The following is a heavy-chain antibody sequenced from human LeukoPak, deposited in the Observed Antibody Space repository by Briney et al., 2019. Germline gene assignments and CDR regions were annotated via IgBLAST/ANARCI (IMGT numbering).Heavy chain of an antibody. CDR2: IYHSGST. CDR3: ARVGRTTVTVDY. J-gene: IGHJ4*02. Sequence: SETLSLTCTVSGYSISSGYYWGWIRQPPGKGLEWIGSIYHSGSTYYNPSLKSRATISVDTSKNQLSLKLSSVTAADTAVYYCARVGRTTVTVDYWGQGTLVTVSS. D-gene: IGHD4-17*01. CDR1: GYSISSGYY. V-gene: IGHV4-38-2*02.